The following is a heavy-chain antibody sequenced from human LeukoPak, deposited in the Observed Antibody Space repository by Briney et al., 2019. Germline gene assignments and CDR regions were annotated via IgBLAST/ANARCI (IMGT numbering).Heavy chain of an antibody. D-gene: IGHD1-20*01. CDR2: IKQDGSEK. J-gene: IGHJ4*02. V-gene: IGHV3-7*01. Sequence: PGGSLRLSCAASGFTFSSYWVSWVRQAPGKGLEWVANIKQDGSEKYYVDSVKGRFTISRDNAKNSLYLQMNSLRAEDTAVYYCAREASNNWNVPANYFDYWGQGTLVSVSS. CDR1: GFTFSSYW. CDR3: AREASNNWNVPANYFDY.